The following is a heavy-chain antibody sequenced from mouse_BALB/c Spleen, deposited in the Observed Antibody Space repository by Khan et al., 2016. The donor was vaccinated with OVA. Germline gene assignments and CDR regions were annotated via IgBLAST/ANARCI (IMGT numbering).Heavy chain of an antibody. J-gene: IGHJ3*01. CDR1: GYTFTSYW. D-gene: IGHD1-1*01. V-gene: IGHV1-7*01. Sequence: QVQLKQSGAELAKPGASVKMSCKASGYTFTSYWMHWVKQRPGQGLEWIGYIHPSTGYSEFNQKFKDKATLTADKSSTTTYMQLSSLTSDDSAAYYCANHGSNSALFAYWGQGTLVTVSA. CDR3: ANHGSNSALFAY. CDR2: IHPSTGYS.